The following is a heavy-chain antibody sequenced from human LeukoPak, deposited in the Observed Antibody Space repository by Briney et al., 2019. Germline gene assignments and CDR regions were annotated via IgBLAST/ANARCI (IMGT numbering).Heavy chain of an antibody. CDR1: GGSISSYY. J-gene: IGHJ4*02. CDR2: IYYSGST. Sequence: SETLSLTCTVSGGSISSYYWSWIRQPPGKGLEWIGYIYYSGSTNYNPSLKSRVTMSVDTSKNQLSLRLTSVTAADTAVYYCARGSDYHGYWGQGTLVTVSS. V-gene: IGHV4-59*12. CDR3: ARGSDYHGY. D-gene: IGHD4-17*01.